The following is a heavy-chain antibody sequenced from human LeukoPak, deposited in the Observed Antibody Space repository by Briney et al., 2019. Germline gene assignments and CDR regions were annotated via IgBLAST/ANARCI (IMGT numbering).Heavy chain of an antibody. CDR2: IYTSGST. CDR3: AGLGYSSSYYYYMGV. V-gene: IGHV4-4*07. D-gene: IGHD6-13*01. CDR1: GGSISSYY. J-gene: IGHJ6*03. Sequence: SETLSLTCTVSGGSISSYYWSWIRQPAGKGLEWIGRIYTSGSTNYNPSLKSRVTMSVDTSKNQFSLKLSSVTAADTAVYYCAGLGYSSSYYYYMGVWGKGTTVTVSS.